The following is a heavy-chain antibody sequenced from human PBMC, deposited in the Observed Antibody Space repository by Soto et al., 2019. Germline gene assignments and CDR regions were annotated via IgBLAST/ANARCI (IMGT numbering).Heavy chain of an antibody. CDR1: GYTFTSYN. CDR2: INPRGFFT. D-gene: IGHD3-10*02. CDR3: ARAAGLCGELFWFDP. V-gene: IGHV1-46*03. Sequence: QEQLVQSGAEVKKPGASVKDSCKASGYTFTSYNIHWVRQAPGQGLEGVGMINPRGFFTTYAQKFRGRGIMTGDTSTSVFYMERTNLRSEATAIYCCARAAGLCGELFWFDPWGQGTLVSVSS. J-gene: IGHJ5*02.